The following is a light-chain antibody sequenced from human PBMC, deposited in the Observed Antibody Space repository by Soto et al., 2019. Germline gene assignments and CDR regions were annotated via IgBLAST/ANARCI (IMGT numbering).Light chain of an antibody. CDR1: QSVGSD. J-gene: IGKJ4*01. Sequence: EILMTQSPATLSVSPGERVTLSCRASQSVGSDLAWYQQKPGQAPRFLIYGASTRATGVPARFSGSGSGTEFSLTISSLQSEDFAVYYCQQYKYWPLLTFGGGTKVEIK. CDR3: QQYKYWPLLT. V-gene: IGKV3-15*01. CDR2: GAS.